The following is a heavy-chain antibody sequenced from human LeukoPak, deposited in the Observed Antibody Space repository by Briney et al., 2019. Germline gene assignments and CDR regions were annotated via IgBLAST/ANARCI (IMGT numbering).Heavy chain of an antibody. D-gene: IGHD3-22*01. V-gene: IGHV1-46*01. CDR2: INPSGGST. CDR3: ARVGDYYDSSGFRVSGVYYYYMDV. J-gene: IGHJ6*03. CDR1: GYTFTTYY. Sequence: ASVKVSCKASGYTFTTYYMHWVRQAPGQGLEWMGFINPSGGSTSYAQKFQGRVTMTTDTSTSTAYMELRSLRSDDTAVYYCARVGDYYDSSGFRVSGVYYYYMDVWGKGTTVTVSS.